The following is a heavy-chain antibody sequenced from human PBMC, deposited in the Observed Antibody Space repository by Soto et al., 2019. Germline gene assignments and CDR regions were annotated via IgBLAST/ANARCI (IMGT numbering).Heavy chain of an antibody. CDR1: GFTVSSNY. Sequence: EVQLVESGGGLVQHGGSLRLSCAASGFTVSSNYMSWVRQAPGKGLEWVSVIYSGGSTYYADSVKGRFTISRDNSKNTLYLQMNSLRAEDTAVYYCAREALTSTYYYYGMDVWGQGTTVTVSS. V-gene: IGHV3-66*01. J-gene: IGHJ6*02. CDR2: IYSGGST. D-gene: IGHD3-10*01. CDR3: AREALTSTYYYYGMDV.